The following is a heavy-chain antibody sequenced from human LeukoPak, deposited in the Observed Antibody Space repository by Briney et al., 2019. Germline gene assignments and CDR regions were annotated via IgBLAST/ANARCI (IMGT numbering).Heavy chain of an antibody. D-gene: IGHD3-10*01. Sequence: GGSLRLSCAASGFTFSSYAMSWVRQAPGKGLEWVSAISGSGGSTYYADSVKGRFTISRDNSKNTLYLQMNSLRAEDTAAYYCANHPRVLLLWFGDHWGAFDIWGQGTMVTVSS. J-gene: IGHJ3*02. CDR2: ISGSGGST. CDR3: ANHPRVLLLWFGDHWGAFDI. CDR1: GFTFSSYA. V-gene: IGHV3-23*01.